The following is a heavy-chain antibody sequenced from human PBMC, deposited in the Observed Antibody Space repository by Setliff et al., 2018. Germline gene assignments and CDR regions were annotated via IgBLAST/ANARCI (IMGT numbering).Heavy chain of an antibody. J-gene: IGHJ5*02. V-gene: IGHV3-74*01. Sequence: GGSLRLSCAASGFTFSSDWMHWVRQAPGKGLVWVSRINSDGSTTSFADSVKGRFTISRDNAKNTLYLQMNSLRAEDTAVYYCARVGSKPQLGWFDPWGQGTLVTVSS. CDR3: ARVGSKPQLGWFDP. CDR1: GFTFSSDW. D-gene: IGHD1-26*01. CDR2: INSDGSTT.